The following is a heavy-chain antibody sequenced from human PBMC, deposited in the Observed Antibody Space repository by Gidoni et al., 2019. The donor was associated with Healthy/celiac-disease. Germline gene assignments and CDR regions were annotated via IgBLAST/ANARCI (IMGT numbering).Heavy chain of an antibody. CDR1: GYTFTSYY. CDR2: VTPSGGST. D-gene: IGHD3-10*01. V-gene: IGHV1-46*01. J-gene: IGHJ4*02. CDR3: ARDPSITMVRGLYFDY. Sequence: VQLVQSGAEVKKPGASVTVSCKASGYTFTSYYMHWVRQAPGQGLEWMGIVTPSGGSTSYEQKFQGRVTRTRDTSTSTVYMELSSLRSEDTAVEYCARDPSITMVRGLYFDYWGQGTLVTVSS.